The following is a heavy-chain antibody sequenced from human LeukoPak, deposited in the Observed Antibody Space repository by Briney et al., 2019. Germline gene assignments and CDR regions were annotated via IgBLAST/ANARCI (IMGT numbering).Heavy chain of an antibody. CDR3: AGGGEWLGSFDI. CDR2: IYTSGST. V-gene: IGHV4-4*07. D-gene: IGHD3-3*01. Sequence: SETLSLTCTVSGGSISSYYWSWIRQPAGKGLEWIGRIYTSGSTNYNPSLKSRVTMSVDTSKNQFSLKLSSVTAADTAVYYCAGGGEWLGSFDIWGQGTMVTVSS. J-gene: IGHJ3*02. CDR1: GGSISSYY.